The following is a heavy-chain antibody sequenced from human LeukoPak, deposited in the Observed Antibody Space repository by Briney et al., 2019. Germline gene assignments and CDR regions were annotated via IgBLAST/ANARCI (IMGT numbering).Heavy chain of an antibody. CDR2: ISGSGGST. Sequence: GGSLRLSCAASGFTFSSYAMSWVRQAPGKGLEWVSAISGSGGSTYYADSVKGRFTIYIDNSKNTLYLQMNSLRAEDTAVYYCAKDWSSSSWREYYYYYSMDVWGKGTTVTVSS. V-gene: IGHV3-23*01. CDR3: AKDWSSSSWREYYYYYSMDV. J-gene: IGHJ6*03. CDR1: GFTFSSYA. D-gene: IGHD6-6*01.